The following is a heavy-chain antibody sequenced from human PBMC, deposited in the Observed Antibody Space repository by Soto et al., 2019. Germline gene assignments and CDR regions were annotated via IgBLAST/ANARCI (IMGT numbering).Heavy chain of an antibody. D-gene: IGHD7-27*01. V-gene: IGHV4-30-4*01. J-gene: IGHJ3*02. Sequence: PSETLSLTCTVSGGSISSGDYYWSWIRQPPGKGLEWIGYIYYSGSTYYNPSLKSRVTISVDKSKNQFSLKLSSVTAADTAVYYCASTLSNWDPDAFDIWGQGTMVTVSS. CDR2: IYYSGST. CDR1: GGSISSGDYY. CDR3: ASTLSNWDPDAFDI.